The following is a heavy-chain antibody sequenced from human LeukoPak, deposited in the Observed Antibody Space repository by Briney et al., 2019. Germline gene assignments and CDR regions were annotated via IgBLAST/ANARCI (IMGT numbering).Heavy chain of an antibody. CDR3: ARGGTYYDFWSGYLSPWNTDNFDY. CDR1: GFTFSSYW. J-gene: IGHJ4*02. D-gene: IGHD3-3*01. CDR2: ISSSSSTI. Sequence: SGGSLRLSCAASGFTFSSYWVTWVRQAPGKGLEWVSYISSSSSTIYYADSVKGRFTISRDNAKNSLYLQMNSLRAEDTAVYYCARGGTYYDFWSGYLSPWNTDNFDYWGQGTLVTVSS. V-gene: IGHV3-48*01.